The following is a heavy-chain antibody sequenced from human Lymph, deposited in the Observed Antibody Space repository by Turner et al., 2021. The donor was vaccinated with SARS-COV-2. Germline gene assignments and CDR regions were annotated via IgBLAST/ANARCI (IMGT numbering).Heavy chain of an antibody. CDR2: ISYDGSNK. J-gene: IGHJ4*02. CDR1: GFTFRTYG. CDR3: AKMGGVYCSGGNCYSGRLDY. Sequence: QVQLVESGGGVVQPGRSLRLSCAASGFTFRTYGMHWVRQGPGKGLEWVAVISYDGSNKYYADSVKGRFTISRDNSKNTLYLQMNSLRAEDTAVYYCAKMGGVYCSGGNCYSGRLDYWGQGTLVTVSS. V-gene: IGHV3-30*18. D-gene: IGHD2-15*01.